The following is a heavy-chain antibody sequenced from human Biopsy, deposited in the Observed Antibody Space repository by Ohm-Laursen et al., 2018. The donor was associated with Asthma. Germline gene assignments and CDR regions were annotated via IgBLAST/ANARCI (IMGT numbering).Heavy chain of an antibody. J-gene: IGHJ6*02. Sequence: SETLSLTCGVYGGSFSSNYWSWIRQTPGKGLEWLGDTHHSEYTNYNPSLSSRLTLSVDTSKNQFSLRLTSVTAADTAVYYCARGSSSRLSQWELLVSGGKRAHSYYGMDVWGQGTTVTVSS. CDR2: THHSEYT. CDR3: ARGSSSRLSQWELLVSGGKRAHSYYGMDV. D-gene: IGHD1-26*01. CDR1: GGSFSSNY. V-gene: IGHV4-34*01.